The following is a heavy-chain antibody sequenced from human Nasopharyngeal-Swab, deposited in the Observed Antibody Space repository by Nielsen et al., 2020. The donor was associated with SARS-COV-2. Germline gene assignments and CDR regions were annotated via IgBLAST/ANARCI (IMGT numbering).Heavy chain of an antibody. J-gene: IGHJ6*02. CDR3: VGQLTPLA. D-gene: IGHD4-23*01. Sequence: GESLKISCAASGFTFGSYWMSWVRQAPGKGLEWVAGTNPDGSQNYYVDSMRGRFTISRDNAKNSIYLQMNSLRAEDTAVYYCVGQLTPLAWGQGTTVTVSS. V-gene: IGHV3-7*05. CDR2: TNPDGSQN. CDR1: GFTFGSYW.